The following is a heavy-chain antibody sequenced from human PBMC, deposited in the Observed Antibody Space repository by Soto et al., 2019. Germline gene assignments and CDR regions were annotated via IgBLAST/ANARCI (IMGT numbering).Heavy chain of an antibody. CDR3: ARGLGTNGLDV. CDR2: ISTYSGNT. Sequence: ASVKVSCKASGYKFITYGITWVRQAPGQGLEWMGGISTYSGNTDYAQSLQDRVTMTTDTSTSTVYMELGSLRSDDTAVYYCARGLGTNGLDVWGQGTTVTVSS. CDR1: GYKFITYG. D-gene: IGHD3-16*01. J-gene: IGHJ6*02. V-gene: IGHV1-18*04.